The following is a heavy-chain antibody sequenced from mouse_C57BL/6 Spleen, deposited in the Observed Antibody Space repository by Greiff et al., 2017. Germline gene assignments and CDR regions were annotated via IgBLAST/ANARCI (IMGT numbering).Heavy chain of an antibody. CDR2: IYPGDGDT. J-gene: IGHJ2*01. CDR3: ARGEAGRDY. D-gene: IGHD3-2*02. V-gene: IGHV1-80*01. Sequence: LQESGAELVKPGASVKISCKASGYAFRSYWMNWVKQRTGKGLAWIGQIYPGDGDTNSNGKFKGKATLTADKSSSTAYMQLSSRTSDDSAVYFCARGEAGRDYWGQGTTLTVSS. CDR1: GYAFRSYW.